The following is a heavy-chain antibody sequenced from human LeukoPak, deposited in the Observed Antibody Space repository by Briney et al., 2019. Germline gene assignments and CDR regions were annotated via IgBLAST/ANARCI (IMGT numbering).Heavy chain of an antibody. V-gene: IGHV1-46*01. D-gene: IGHD4-17*01. Sequence: ASVKVSCKASGYTFTSYWMHWVRQAPGQGLEWLGQINPNGGRTTYTQNFQGRVTMTRDTSTTTVYMELSRLRSEDTAVYYCARDFGINYGDYYYYYMDVWGKGTTVTVSS. CDR3: ARDFGINYGDYYYYYMDV. CDR1: GYTFTSYW. CDR2: INPNGGRT. J-gene: IGHJ6*03.